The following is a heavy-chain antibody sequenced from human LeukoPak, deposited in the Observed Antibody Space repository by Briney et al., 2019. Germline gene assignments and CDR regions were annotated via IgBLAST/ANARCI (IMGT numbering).Heavy chain of an antibody. CDR1: GYTFRNYA. J-gene: IGHJ5*02. CDR3: TRDCSGGTCSSFWFHP. D-gene: IGHD2-15*01. CDR2: ITDYNGNT. Sequence: GASVKVSCKASGYTFRNYAITWVRQAPAQGLECMGWITDYNGNTDYAQNFRGRVTMTTDTSTATAYMKLRELKSDDTAVYYCTRDCSGGTCSSFWFHPWGQGTLVTVSS. V-gene: IGHV1-18*01.